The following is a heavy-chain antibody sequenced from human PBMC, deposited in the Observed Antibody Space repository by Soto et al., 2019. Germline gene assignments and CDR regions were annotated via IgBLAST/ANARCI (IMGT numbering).Heavy chain of an antibody. Sequence: QVQLVQSGSEVKKPGSSVKVSCKASGGSFSSNPISWVRQAPGQGLEWMAGIIPIFATVHYAQKFQGRVTITADESTSTAYMELPSLRSADTAVYFCARGGRGYSSAPRYYFDYWGQGTLVTVSS. CDR3: ARGGRGYSSAPRYYFDY. CDR2: IIPIFATV. V-gene: IGHV1-69*01. D-gene: IGHD5-18*01. CDR1: GGSFSSNP. J-gene: IGHJ4*02.